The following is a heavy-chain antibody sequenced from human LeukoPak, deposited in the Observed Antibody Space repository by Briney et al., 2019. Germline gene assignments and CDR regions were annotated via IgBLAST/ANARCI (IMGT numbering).Heavy chain of an antibody. Sequence: SETLSLTCTVSAGSISSDSYYWGWIRQPPGKGLEWIGTIYYSGNTYYNPSLKSRLTISVDTSKNQFSLKLSSVTAAETAVYYCAREREGPYGYLDYWGQGTLVTVSS. V-gene: IGHV4-39*07. J-gene: IGHJ4*02. CDR3: AREREGPYGYLDY. D-gene: IGHD4-17*01. CDR1: AGSISSDSYY. CDR2: IYYSGNT.